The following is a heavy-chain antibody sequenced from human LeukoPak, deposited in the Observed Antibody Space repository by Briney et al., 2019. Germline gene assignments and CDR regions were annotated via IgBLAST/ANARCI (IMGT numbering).Heavy chain of an antibody. CDR2: IYYSGST. CDR3: ARGYSYGHTLDY. J-gene: IGHJ4*02. Sequence: PSETLSLTCTVSGGSISSSDYYWSWIRQPPGKGLEWIGYIYYSGSTYYNPSLKSRVTISVDTSKNQFSPKLSSVTAADTAVYYCARGYSYGHTLDYWGQGTLVTVSS. V-gene: IGHV4-30-4*01. CDR1: GGSISSSDYY. D-gene: IGHD5-18*01.